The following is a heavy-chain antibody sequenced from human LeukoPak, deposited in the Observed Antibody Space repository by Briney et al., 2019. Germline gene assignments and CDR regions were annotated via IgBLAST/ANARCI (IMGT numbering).Heavy chain of an antibody. V-gene: IGHV3-21*01. CDR1: GFTFSSYS. J-gene: IGHJ4*02. CDR2: ISSSSSYI. CDR3: ARDTVPTVTTEFDY. D-gene: IGHD4-17*01. Sequence: GGSLRLSCVASGFTFSSYSMNWVRQAPGKGLEWVSSISSSSSYIYYADSVKGRFTISRDNAKNSLYLQMNSLRAEDTAVYYCARDTVPTVTTEFDYWGQGTLVTVSS.